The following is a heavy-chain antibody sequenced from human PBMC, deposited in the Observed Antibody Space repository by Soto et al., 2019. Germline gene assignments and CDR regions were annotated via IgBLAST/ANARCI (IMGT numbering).Heavy chain of an antibody. CDR2: INPSGGST. CDR3: ASQLRFLEWLSPGYYYMDV. V-gene: IGHV1-46*03. D-gene: IGHD3-3*01. Sequence: ASVKVSCKASGYTFTSYYMHWVRQAPGQGLEWMGIINPSGGSTSYAQKFQGRVTMTRDTSTSTVYMELSSLRSEDTAVYYCASQLRFLEWLSPGYYYMDVWGKGTTVTVSS. CDR1: GYTFTSYY. J-gene: IGHJ6*03.